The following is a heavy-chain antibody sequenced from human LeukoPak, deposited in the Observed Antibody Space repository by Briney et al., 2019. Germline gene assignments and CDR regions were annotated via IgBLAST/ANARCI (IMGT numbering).Heavy chain of an antibody. CDR1: GGSISSYY. J-gene: IGHJ3*02. CDR3: AKLLNFAFDI. Sequence: SETLSLTCTVSGGSISSYYWSWIRQPPGKGLEWIGYIYYSGSTNYNPSLKSRVTISVDTSKNQFSLKLSSVTAADTAVYYCAKLLNFAFDIRGQGTMVTVSS. CDR2: IYYSGST. D-gene: IGHD3-10*01. V-gene: IGHV4-59*01.